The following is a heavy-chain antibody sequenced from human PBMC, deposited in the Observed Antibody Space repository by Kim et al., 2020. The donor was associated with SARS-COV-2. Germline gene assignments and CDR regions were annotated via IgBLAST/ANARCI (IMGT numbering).Heavy chain of an antibody. V-gene: IGHV3-74*01. D-gene: IGHD2-2*01. J-gene: IGHJ5*02. CDR1: GFTFSSYW. Sequence: GGSLRLSCAASGFTFSSYWMHWVRQAPGKGLVWVSRINSDGSTTSYADSVKGRFTISRDNAKNTLYLQMNSLRAEDTAVYYCARDRNFCTSTSCWGWFDPWGQVTLVTVSS. CDR2: INSDGSTT. CDR3: ARDRNFCTSTSCWGWFDP.